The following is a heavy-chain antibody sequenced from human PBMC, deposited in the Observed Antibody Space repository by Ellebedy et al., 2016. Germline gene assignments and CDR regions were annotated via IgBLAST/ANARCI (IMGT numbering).Heavy chain of an antibody. Sequence: GSLRLXCTVSGGSISSYYWSWIRQPPGKGLEWIGYIYYSGSTNYNPSLKSRVTISVDTSKNQFSLKLSSVTAADTAVYYCARVGFGELLLHWGQGTLVTVSS. CDR2: IYYSGST. CDR3: ARVGFGELLLH. V-gene: IGHV4-59*12. D-gene: IGHD3-10*01. CDR1: GGSISSYY. J-gene: IGHJ1*01.